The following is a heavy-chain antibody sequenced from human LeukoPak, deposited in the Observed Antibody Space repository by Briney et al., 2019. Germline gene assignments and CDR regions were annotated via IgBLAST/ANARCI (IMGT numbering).Heavy chain of an antibody. V-gene: IGHV1-2*02. J-gene: IGHJ4*02. CDR3: ARDPAIYYESDYYFDY. Sequence: ASVKVSCKASGYTFTGYYMHWVRQAPGQGLEWMGWIKPNSGGTSYARKFQGRVTMTRDTSISTAYMDLSSLRFDDTAVYYCARDPAIYYESDYYFDYWGQGTLVTVSS. CDR2: IKPNSGGT. D-gene: IGHD3-22*01. CDR1: GYTFTGYY.